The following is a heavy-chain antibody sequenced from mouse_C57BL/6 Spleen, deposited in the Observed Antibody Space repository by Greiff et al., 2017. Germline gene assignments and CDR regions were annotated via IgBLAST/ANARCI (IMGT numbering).Heavy chain of an antibody. CDR1: GFTFSDYY. Sequence: EVQLKESEGGLVQPGSSMKLSCTASGFTFSDYYMAWVRQVPEKGLEWVANINYDGSSTYYLDSLKSRFIISRDNAKNILYLQMSSLKSEDTATYYCARAAYGSSSVFDVWGTGTTVTVSS. V-gene: IGHV5-16*01. CDR3: ARAAYGSSSVFDV. D-gene: IGHD1-1*01. CDR2: INYDGSST. J-gene: IGHJ1*03.